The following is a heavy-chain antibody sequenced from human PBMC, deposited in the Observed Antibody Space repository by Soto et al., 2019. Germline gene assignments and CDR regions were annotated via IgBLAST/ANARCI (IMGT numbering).Heavy chain of an antibody. CDR2: INWNGVST. D-gene: IGHD7-27*01. V-gene: IGHV3-20*04. CDR3: ARGLLTGDRHAFDI. CDR1: GFTFGDYG. J-gene: IGHJ3*02. Sequence: GGSLRLSCAASGFTFGDYGMSWVRQAPGKGLEWVSGINWNGVSTGYADSVKGRFTISRDNAKNSLYLQMNSLRAEDTALYYFARGLLTGDRHAFDIWGQGTMVTVSS.